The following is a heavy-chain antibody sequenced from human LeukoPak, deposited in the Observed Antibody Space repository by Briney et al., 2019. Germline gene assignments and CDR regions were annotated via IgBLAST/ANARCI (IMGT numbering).Heavy chain of an antibody. CDR2: IYYSGST. CDR1: GGSISSSSYY. D-gene: IGHD1-26*01. V-gene: IGHV4-39*01. J-gene: IGHJ4*02. Sequence: SETLSLTCTVSGGSISSSSYYWGWIRQSPGKGLEWIGSIYYSGSTYYSPSLKSRVSISVDTSKNQFSLKVSSVTAADTAVYYCARNSGSAPGNFDYWGQGTLVTVSS. CDR3: ARNSGSAPGNFDY.